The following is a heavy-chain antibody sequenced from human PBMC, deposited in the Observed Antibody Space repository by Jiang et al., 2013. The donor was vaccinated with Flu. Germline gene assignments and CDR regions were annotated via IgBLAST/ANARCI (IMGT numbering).Heavy chain of an antibody. CDR1: GFTFSSNG. Sequence: VQLVESGGGVVQPGRSLRLSCAASGFTFSSNGMHWVRQAPGKGLEWVAVIWYDGSNKYYADSVKGRFTISRDNSKNTVYLQMNTVRAEDTAVYYCARDQGYCSSTSCPYSDKRGGMDVWGQGTTVTVSS. J-gene: IGHJ6*02. CDR2: IWYDGSNK. CDR3: ARDQGYCSSTSCPYSDKRGGMDV. V-gene: IGHV3-33*01. D-gene: IGHD2-2*01.